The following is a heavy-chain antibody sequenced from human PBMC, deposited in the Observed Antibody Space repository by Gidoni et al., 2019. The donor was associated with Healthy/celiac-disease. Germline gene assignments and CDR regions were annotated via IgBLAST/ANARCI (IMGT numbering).Heavy chain of an antibody. V-gene: IGHV3-21*01. CDR2: ISSSSSYI. J-gene: IGHJ4*02. Sequence: EVQLVESGGGLVKPGGSMRRSCAASGVTFSSYSMNWVRQAPGKGLEGFSAISSSSSYIYYADSVKGRFTISRDNAKNSLYLQMNSLRAEDTAVYYCARGAMVQGVIGWRPFDYWGQGTLVTVSS. CDR1: GVTFSSYS. CDR3: ARGAMVQGVIGWRPFDY. D-gene: IGHD3-10*01.